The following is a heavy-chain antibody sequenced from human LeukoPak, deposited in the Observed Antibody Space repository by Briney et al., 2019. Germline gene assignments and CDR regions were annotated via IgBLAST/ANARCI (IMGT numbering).Heavy chain of an antibody. Sequence: GGSLRLSCATSGFTFVDYGLSWVRRAPGKGLEWLCAINYNGAITDYADSVKGRFTISRDNAKSSLYLRMDSLRAEDTALYYCARDRLGPSFSVSHFDLWGQGTPVTVSS. D-gene: IGHD3-3*02. CDR1: GFTFVDYG. J-gene: IGHJ4*02. CDR3: ARDRLGPSFSVSHFDL. CDR2: INYNGAIT. V-gene: IGHV3-20*04.